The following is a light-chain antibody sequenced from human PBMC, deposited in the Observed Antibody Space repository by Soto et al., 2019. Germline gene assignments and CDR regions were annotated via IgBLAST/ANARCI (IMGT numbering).Light chain of an antibody. V-gene: IGKV1-5*01. CDR1: QSISSW. Sequence: DIQMTQSPSTLSASVGDRVTITCRASQSISSWLAWYQQKPGKAPKLLIYDAYNLESGVPSRFSGSGSGTEFTLTIRSLQPDDFATYYCKQYNSYPITFGQGTRLEIK. CDR3: KQYNSYPIT. CDR2: DAY. J-gene: IGKJ5*01.